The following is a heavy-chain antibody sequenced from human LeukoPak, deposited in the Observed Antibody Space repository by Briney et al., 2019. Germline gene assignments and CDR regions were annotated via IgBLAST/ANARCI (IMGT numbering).Heavy chain of an antibody. D-gene: IGHD3-16*01. V-gene: IGHV1-8*02. CDR2: MNPNSGNT. CDR3: ARGSRRYYDSPDFDY. CDR1: GGTFSSYA. Sequence: ASVKVSCKASGGTFSSYAISWVRQAPGQGLEWMGWMNPNSGNTGYAQKFQGRVTMTRDTSISTAYMELSSLRSEDTAVYYCARGSRRYYDSPDFDYWGQGTLVTVSS. J-gene: IGHJ4*02.